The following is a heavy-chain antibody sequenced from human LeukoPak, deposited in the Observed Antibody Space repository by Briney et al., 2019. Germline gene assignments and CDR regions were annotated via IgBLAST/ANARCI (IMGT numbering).Heavy chain of an antibody. V-gene: IGHV3-7*01. D-gene: IGHD6-6*01. CDR3: ARDVSAIGSIAAFDY. CDR1: GFTFSGYW. J-gene: IGHJ4*02. CDR2: IKQDGSEK. Sequence: GGSLKLSCAASGFTFSGYWMSWVRQAPGKGLEWVANIKQDGSEKYYVDSVKGRFTISRDNAKNSLYLQMNSLRAEGTAVYYCARDVSAIGSIAAFDYWGQGTLVTVSS.